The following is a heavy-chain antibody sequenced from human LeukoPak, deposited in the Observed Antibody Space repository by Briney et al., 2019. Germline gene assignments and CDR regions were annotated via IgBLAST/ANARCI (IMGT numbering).Heavy chain of an antibody. Sequence: SETLSLTCTVSGDSISTSSSYWGWIRQPPGEGLEWIGSIYYSGSTYYNTSLKSRVTISVDTSKNQFSLRLNSVTAADTAVYYCARALGYCSGGSCYQPDYWGQGILVTVSS. CDR3: ARALGYCSGGSCYQPDY. D-gene: IGHD2-15*01. J-gene: IGHJ4*02. CDR1: GDSISTSSSY. CDR2: IYYSGST. V-gene: IGHV4-39*01.